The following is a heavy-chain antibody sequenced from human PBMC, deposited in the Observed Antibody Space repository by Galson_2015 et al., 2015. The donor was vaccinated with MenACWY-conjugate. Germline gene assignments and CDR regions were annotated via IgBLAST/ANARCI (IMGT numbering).Heavy chain of an antibody. CDR2: INTKTGNP. Sequence: SVKVSCEASGYTFTRYAMNWVRQAPGQGLEWMGWINTKTGNPTYAQGFTGRFVFSLDTSVSAAYLQISSLQAEDTAVYYCARTLAVTGSTINWFDPWGQGTLVTVSS. J-gene: IGHJ5*02. D-gene: IGHD6-19*01. V-gene: IGHV7-4-1*02. CDR1: GYTFTRYA. CDR3: ARTLAVTGSTINWFDP.